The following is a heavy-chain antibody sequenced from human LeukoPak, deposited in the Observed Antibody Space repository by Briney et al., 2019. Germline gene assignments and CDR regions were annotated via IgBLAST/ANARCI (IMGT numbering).Heavy chain of an antibody. V-gene: IGHV3-30-3*01. CDR2: ISYDGSNK. CDR3: ARSSWLAKFDY. CDR1: GFTFSSYA. J-gene: IGHJ4*02. Sequence: GGSLRLSCAASGFTFSSYAVHWVRQAPGKGLEWVAVISYDGSNKYYADSVKGRFTISRDNSKNTLYLQMNSLRAEDTAVYYCARSSWLAKFDYWGQGTLVTVSS. D-gene: IGHD6-13*01.